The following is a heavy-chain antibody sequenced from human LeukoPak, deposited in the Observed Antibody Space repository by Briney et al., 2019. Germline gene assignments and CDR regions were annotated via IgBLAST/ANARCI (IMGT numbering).Heavy chain of an antibody. J-gene: IGHJ4*02. CDR3: ARANGQPPYVDY. V-gene: IGHV3-11*01. Sequence: GRTLRLSCAASGFTISDYYMSWIRKAPGKGQEWVSYISSSGSTIYYADSVKGRFTISRHNAKNALYLQMNSLRAEDTAVYYCARANGQPPYVDYWGQGTLVTVS. CDR2: ISSSGSTI. D-gene: IGHD2-8*01. CDR1: GFTISDYY.